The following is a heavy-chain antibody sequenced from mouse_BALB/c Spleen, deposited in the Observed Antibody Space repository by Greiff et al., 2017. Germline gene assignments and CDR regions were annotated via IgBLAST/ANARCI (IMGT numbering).Heavy chain of an antibody. Sequence: EVMLVESGGGLVQPGGSMKLSCVASGFTFSNYWMNWVRQSPEKGLEWVAEIRLKSNNYATHYAESVKGRFTISRDDSKSSVYLQMNNLRAEDTGIYYCTRPPYYGSSYEAYWGQGALVTVSA. D-gene: IGHD1-1*01. J-gene: IGHJ3*01. CDR2: IRLKSNNYAT. CDR1: GFTFSNYW. V-gene: IGHV6-6*02. CDR3: TRPPYYGSSYEAY.